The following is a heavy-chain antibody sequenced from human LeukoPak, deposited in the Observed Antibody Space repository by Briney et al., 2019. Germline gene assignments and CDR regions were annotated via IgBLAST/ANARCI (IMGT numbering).Heavy chain of an antibody. CDR1: GFTFSRSA. Sequence: GGSLRLSCAASGFTFSRSAMHWVRQTPGKGLESVSGITSGGGSTYYAKSVKGRFIISRDNSKNTLYLQMGSLRAEDMGVYYCAATITGGNYYYMDVWGRGTSVIVSS. V-gene: IGHV3-64*01. CDR2: ITSGGGST. D-gene: IGHD5-12*01. J-gene: IGHJ6*03. CDR3: AATITGGNYYYMDV.